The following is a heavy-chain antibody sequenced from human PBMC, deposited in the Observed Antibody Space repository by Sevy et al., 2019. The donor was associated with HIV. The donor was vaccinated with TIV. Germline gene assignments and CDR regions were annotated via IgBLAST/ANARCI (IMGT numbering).Heavy chain of an antibody. J-gene: IGHJ4*02. CDR2: IKQDGSEK. V-gene: IGHV3-7*01. CDR3: ASEGEGYSYGYYFDY. D-gene: IGHD5-18*01. Sequence: GGSLRLSCAASGFTFSSYWMSWVRQAPGKGLEWVANIKQDGSEKYYVDSVKGRFTISRDNAKNSLYLQMNSLRAEDTAVYYCASEGEGYSYGYYFDYWGQGTLVTVSS. CDR1: GFTFSSYW.